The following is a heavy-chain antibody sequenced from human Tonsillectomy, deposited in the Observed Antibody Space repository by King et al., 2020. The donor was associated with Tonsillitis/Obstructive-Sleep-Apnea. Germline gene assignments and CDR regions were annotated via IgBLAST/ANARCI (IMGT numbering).Heavy chain of an antibody. J-gene: IGHJ4*02. V-gene: IGHV4-34*01. CDR2: INRSGTT. D-gene: IGHD6-19*01. CDR3: AGEPYSSGRVDRSFDY. CDR1: GGSFSGDY. Sequence: VQLQQWGAELLKPSETLSLTCAVSGGSFSGDYWSWIRQPPGKGLEWIGEINRSGTTNYNPSLKSRVTMSVDTSKNQFSLNLSSVTAADTAVYYCAGEPYSSGRVDRSFDYWGQGILVTVSS.